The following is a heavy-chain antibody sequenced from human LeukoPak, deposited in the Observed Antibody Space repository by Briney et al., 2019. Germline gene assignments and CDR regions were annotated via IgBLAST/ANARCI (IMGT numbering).Heavy chain of an antibody. Sequence: PSENLSLTCTVSGGSISSHYWSWIRQSPGKGLEWIGYIYYSVSTIYNPSLKNRVTMSLDTSKRQFTLKLSSVTAADTAVYYCARYYGGLDYWGQGTLVTASS. V-gene: IGHV4-59*11. CDR1: GGSISSHY. D-gene: IGHD4-23*01. J-gene: IGHJ4*02. CDR3: ARYYGGLDY. CDR2: IYYSVST.